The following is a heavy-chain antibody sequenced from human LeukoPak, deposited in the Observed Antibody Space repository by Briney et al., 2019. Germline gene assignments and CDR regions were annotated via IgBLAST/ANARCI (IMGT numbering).Heavy chain of an antibody. CDR2: ISSSSSYI. D-gene: IGHD1-26*01. CDR3: AREADSGSYQFDY. CDR1: GFTSSSYS. J-gene: IGHJ4*02. Sequence: GGSLRLSCAASGFTSSSYSMNWVRQAPGKGLEWVSYISSSSSYIYYADSVKGRFTISRDNAKNSLYLQMNSLRAEDTAVYYCAREADSGSYQFDYWGQGTLVTVSS. V-gene: IGHV3-21*01.